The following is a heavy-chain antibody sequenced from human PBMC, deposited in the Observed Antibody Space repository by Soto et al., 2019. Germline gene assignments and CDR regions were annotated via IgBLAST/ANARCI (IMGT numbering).Heavy chain of an antibody. J-gene: IGHJ5*02. CDR2: IYYSGST. V-gene: IGHV4-59*01. CDR3: ARADSGGWFDP. CDR1: GGSISSYY. D-gene: IGHD6-19*01. Sequence: QVQLQESGPGLVKPSETLSLTCTVSGGSISSYYWSWIRQPPGKGLEWIGYIYYSGSTNYNPSLKSRVTISVDTSKNQFSLKLSSVTAADTAVYYCARADSGGWFDPWGQGTLVTVSS.